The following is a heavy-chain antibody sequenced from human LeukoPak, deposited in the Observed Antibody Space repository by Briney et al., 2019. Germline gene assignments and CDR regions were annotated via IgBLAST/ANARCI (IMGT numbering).Heavy chain of an antibody. J-gene: IGHJ6*02. CDR1: GFTFSSYA. V-gene: IGHV3-30-3*01. CDR3: ARDRMVRGPDYYYGMDV. CDR2: ISYDGSNK. D-gene: IGHD3-10*01. Sequence: PGRSLRLSCAASGFTFSSYAMHWVRQAPGKGLEWVAVISYDGSNKYYADSVKGRFTISRDNSKNTLYLQMNSLRAEDTAVYYCARDRMVRGPDYYYGMDVWGHGTTVTVSS.